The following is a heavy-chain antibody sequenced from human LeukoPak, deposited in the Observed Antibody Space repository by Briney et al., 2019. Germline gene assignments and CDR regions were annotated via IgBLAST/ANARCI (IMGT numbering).Heavy chain of an antibody. D-gene: IGHD3-22*01. Sequence: SETLSLTCSVSGGSISGYHWSWIRQPPGKGLEWIGHIYYSGSSGSTSYNASLKSRVTISVDTSKNQFSLNLTSVTAADTAVYYCARGADSSGYYSIFYFDYWGQGTLVTVSS. V-gene: IGHV4-59*01. CDR1: GGSISGYH. CDR3: ARGADSSGYYSIFYFDY. J-gene: IGHJ4*02. CDR2: IYYSGSSGST.